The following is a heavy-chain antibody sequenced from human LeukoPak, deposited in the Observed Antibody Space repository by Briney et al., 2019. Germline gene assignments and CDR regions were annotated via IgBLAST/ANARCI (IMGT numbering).Heavy chain of an antibody. CDR1: GFSFSTYG. J-gene: IGHJ4*02. Sequence: GGSLRLSCAASGFSFSTYGLHWVRQAPDKGLEWVAFIRYDGSNKYYADSVKGRFTISRDNSKSTLYLQVNSLRAEDTAVYYCAKDPDYWGQGTLVTVSS. CDR3: AKDPDY. V-gene: IGHV3-30*02. CDR2: IRYDGSNK.